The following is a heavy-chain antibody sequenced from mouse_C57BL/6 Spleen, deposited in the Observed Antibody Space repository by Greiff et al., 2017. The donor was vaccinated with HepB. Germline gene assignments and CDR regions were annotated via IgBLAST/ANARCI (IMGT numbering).Heavy chain of an antibody. CDR3: ARGLLRAMDY. Sequence: VQRVESGPELVKPGASVKISCKASGYSFTSYYIHWVKQRPGQGLEWIGWIYPGSGNTKYNEKFKGKATLTADTSSSTAYMQLSSLTSEDSAVYYCARGLLRAMDYWGQGTSVTVSS. D-gene: IGHD1-1*01. CDR1: GYSFTSYY. V-gene: IGHV1-66*01. J-gene: IGHJ4*01. CDR2: IYPGSGNT.